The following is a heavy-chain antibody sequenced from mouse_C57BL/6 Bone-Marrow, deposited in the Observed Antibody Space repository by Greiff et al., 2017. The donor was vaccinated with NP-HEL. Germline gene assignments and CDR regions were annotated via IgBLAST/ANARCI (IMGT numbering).Heavy chain of an antibody. J-gene: IGHJ2*01. CDR2: IDPSDSYT. D-gene: IGHD2-1*01. CDR3: ARRDGNFFDY. Sequence: QVQLQQPGAELVMPGASVKLSCKASGYTFTSYWMHWVKQRPGQGLEWIGEIDPSDSYTNYNQKFKGKSTLTVDKSSSTAYMQLSSLTSEDSAVYYCARRDGNFFDYWGKGTTLTVSS. V-gene: IGHV1-69*01. CDR1: GYTFTSYW.